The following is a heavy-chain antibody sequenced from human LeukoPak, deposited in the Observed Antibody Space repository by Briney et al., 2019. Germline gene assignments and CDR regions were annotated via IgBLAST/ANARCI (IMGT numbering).Heavy chain of an antibody. CDR3: ARGPPGFRVGDY. CDR1: GFTFNDYW. J-gene: IGHJ4*02. Sequence: SGGSLRLSCAASGFTFNDYWMHRVRQAPGKGLVWVSHINNDGSITNYADSVKGRFTVSRDNAKGTVFLQMNSLRVEDTAVYYCARGPPGFRVGDYWGQGTLVTVSS. V-gene: IGHV3-74*01. CDR2: INNDGSIT. D-gene: IGHD1-1*01.